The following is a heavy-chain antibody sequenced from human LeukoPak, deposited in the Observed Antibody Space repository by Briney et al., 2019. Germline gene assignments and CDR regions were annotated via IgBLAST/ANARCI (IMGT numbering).Heavy chain of an antibody. CDR1: GLTFDDRG. CDR3: AREYASLGFDI. CDR2: INWSGGST. D-gene: IGHD7-27*01. Sequence: GGSLRLSCAASGLTFDDRGMSWVRQAPGKGLEWVSGINWSGGSTAYADSVKGRFTISRDNAKKSLYLQMNSLRGEDTALYYCAREYASLGFDIWGQGTMVTVSS. J-gene: IGHJ3*02. V-gene: IGHV3-20*04.